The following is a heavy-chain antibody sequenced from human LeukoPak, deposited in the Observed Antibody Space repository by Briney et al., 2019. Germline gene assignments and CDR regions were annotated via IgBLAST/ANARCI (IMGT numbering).Heavy chain of an antibody. CDR2: IKWDGGRT. CDR3: ARVEWELGYFDY. CDR1: GFTFDDHG. V-gene: IGHV3-20*04. D-gene: IGHD1-26*01. J-gene: IGHJ4*02. Sequence: GGSLRLSCAASGFTFDDHGMSWVRQAPGKGLEWVSGIKWDGGRTGYADSVKGRFTISRDNAKNSVYLQMNSLRAEDTALYYCARVEWELGYFDYWGQGTLVTVSS.